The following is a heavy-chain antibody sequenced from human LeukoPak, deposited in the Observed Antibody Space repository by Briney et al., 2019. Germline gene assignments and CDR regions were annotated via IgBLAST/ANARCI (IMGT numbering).Heavy chain of an antibody. CDR2: IIPIFGTA. D-gene: IGHD4-17*01. CDR3: ARRADGDEGYFDY. V-gene: IGHV1-69*13. CDR1: GGTFSNYA. J-gene: IGHJ4*02. Sequence: SVKVSCKASGGTFSNYAISWVRQAPGQGLEWMGAIIPIFGTANYAQKFQGRVTITADESTSTAYMELSSLRSEDTAVYYCARRADGDEGYFDYWGQGTLVTVSS.